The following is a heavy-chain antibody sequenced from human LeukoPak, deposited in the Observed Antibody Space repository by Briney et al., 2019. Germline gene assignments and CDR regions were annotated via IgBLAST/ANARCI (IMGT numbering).Heavy chain of an antibody. CDR2: ISPYNDNT. J-gene: IGHJ3*02. D-gene: IGHD6-13*01. CDR3: AREMPAAAGSDAFDI. V-gene: IGHV1-18*01. CDR1: GYTFTTYG. Sequence: ASVKVSCKASGYTFTTYGIVWLRQAPGEGIQWMGWISPYNDNTKYAQKLQGRVTMTADTSTSTAYMDLRSLRSDDTAVYYCAREMPAAAGSDAFDIWGQGTMVTVSS.